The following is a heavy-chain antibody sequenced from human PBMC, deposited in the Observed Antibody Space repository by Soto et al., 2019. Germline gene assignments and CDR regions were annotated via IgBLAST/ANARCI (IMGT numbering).Heavy chain of an antibody. J-gene: IGHJ4*02. CDR2: IHAGNGNT. CDR1: GYTFTSYA. CDR3: ARGPGGPDGPGDF. V-gene: IGHV1-3*01. Sequence: QDQLVQSGAEVKKPGASVKVSCKASGYTFTSYAMHWVRQAPGQRLEWMGWIHAGNGNTKYSQKFQGRVTITRDTSASTAYMELSSLRSEDTAVYYCARGPGGPDGPGDFWGQGTLVTVSS. D-gene: IGHD2-15*01.